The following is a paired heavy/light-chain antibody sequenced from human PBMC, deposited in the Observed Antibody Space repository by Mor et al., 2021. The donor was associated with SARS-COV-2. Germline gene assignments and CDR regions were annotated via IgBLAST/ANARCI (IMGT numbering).Light chain of an antibody. CDR2: GAS. CDR1: ENIGSN. Sequence: EILMTQSPATLSVSPGERVTLSCRASENIGSNLAWYQQRPGQAPGLLIYGASTRVTGIPARFSGGGSGSEFTLTINSLQSEDFAIYSCQQYSKWPRTFGQGTKVEIK. CDR3: QQYSKWPRT. J-gene: IGKJ1*01. V-gene: IGKV3-15*01.
Heavy chain of an antibody. CDR3: ARARGSSYDFYYFDY. D-gene: IGHD3-3*01. Sequence: EVQLVQSGAEVKKPGESLKISCEGSGYSFISYWIGWVRQMPGKGLEWMGAIYPGDSDTRYSPSIQGQVTISADKSTSTAYLHWSRLKASDTAMYYCARARGSSYDFYYFDYWGQGTLLTVSS. J-gene: IGHJ4*02. CDR1: GYSFISYW. CDR2: IYPGDSDT. V-gene: IGHV5-51*01.